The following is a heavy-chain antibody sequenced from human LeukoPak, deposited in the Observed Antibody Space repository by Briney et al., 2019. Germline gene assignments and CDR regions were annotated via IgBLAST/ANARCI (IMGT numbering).Heavy chain of an antibody. D-gene: IGHD3-3*01. CDR2: IYHSGST. CDR1: GGSISSGGYS. J-gene: IGHJ6*03. Sequence: PSETLSLTCAVSGGSISSGGYSWSWIRQPPGKGLEWIGYIYHSGSTYYNPSLKSRVTISVDRSKNQFSLKLSSVTAADTAVYYCARRHFWSGYGGYYYYYMDVWGKGTTVTVSS. V-gene: IGHV4-30-2*01. CDR3: ARRHFWSGYGGYYYYYMDV.